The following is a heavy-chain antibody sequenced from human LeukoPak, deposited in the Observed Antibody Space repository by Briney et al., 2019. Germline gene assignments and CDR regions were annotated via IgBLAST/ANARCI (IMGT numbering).Heavy chain of an antibody. J-gene: IGHJ4*02. Sequence: ASVKVSCKASGGTFSSYAISWVRQATGQGLEWMGWMNPNSGNTGYAQKFQGRVTITRNTSISTAYMELSSLRSEDTAVYYCARFRYSSSGGLEYWGQGTLVTVSS. CDR2: MNPNSGNT. CDR3: ARFRYSSSGGLEY. D-gene: IGHD6-6*01. V-gene: IGHV1-8*03. CDR1: GGTFSSYA.